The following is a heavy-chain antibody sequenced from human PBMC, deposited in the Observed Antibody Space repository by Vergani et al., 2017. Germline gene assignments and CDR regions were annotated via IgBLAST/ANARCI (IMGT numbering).Heavy chain of an antibody. V-gene: IGHV1-46*03. CDR1: GYTFTSYY. J-gene: IGHJ3*02. D-gene: IGHD3-22*01. CDR2: INPSGGST. Sequence: QVQLVQSGAEVKKPGASVKVSCKASGYTFTSYYMHWVRQAPGQGLEWMGIINPSGGSTSYDQKFQGRVTMTRDPSPSTVYMELSSLRSEDTAVYYCTGDLGDYYDSSGYSKADAFDIWGQGTMVTVSS. CDR3: TGDLGDYYDSSGYSKADAFDI.